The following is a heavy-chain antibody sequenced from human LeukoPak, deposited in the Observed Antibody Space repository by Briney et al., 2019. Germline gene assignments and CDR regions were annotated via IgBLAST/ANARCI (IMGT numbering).Heavy chain of an antibody. CDR1: GFTFSSYW. CDR2: INQDESSQ. Sequence: GGSLRLSCAASGFTFSSYWMHWVRQAPGKGLEWVANINQDESSQYYVDSVKGRFTISRDNAKNSLYLQMNSLRAEDTAVYYCARTYYYGSGSLHYFDYWGQGTLVTVSS. D-gene: IGHD3-10*01. CDR3: ARTYYYGSGSLHYFDY. V-gene: IGHV3-7*01. J-gene: IGHJ4*02.